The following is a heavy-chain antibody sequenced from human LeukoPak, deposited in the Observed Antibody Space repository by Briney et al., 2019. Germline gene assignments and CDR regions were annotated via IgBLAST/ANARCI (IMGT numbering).Heavy chain of an antibody. J-gene: IGHJ4*02. CDR3: TTDQKWLRLALGY. CDR1: GFIFSNAW. V-gene: IGHV3-15*01. Sequence: GGPWGFSCAASGFIFSNAWITGVGKAPGKGRKWFARVKSRADGGATDYAAPVKGRFTISRDDSKNTLYLQMNILKTEDSAIYFCTTDQKWLRLALGYWGQGTLVTVSS. CDR2: VKSRADGGAT. D-gene: IGHD5-12*01.